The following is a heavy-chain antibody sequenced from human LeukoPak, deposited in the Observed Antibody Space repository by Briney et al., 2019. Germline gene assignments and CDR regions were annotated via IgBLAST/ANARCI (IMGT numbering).Heavy chain of an antibody. J-gene: IGHJ4*02. Sequence: SETLSLTCTVSGGSISSGGYSWSWIRQHPGKGLEWIGYIYYSGSTNYNPSLKSRVTISVDTSKNQFSLKLSSVTAADTAVYYCARQARQPSFHDYWGQGTLVTDSS. D-gene: IGHD6-6*01. CDR3: ARQARQPSFHDY. CDR1: GGSISSGGYS. CDR2: IYYSGST. V-gene: IGHV4-61*08.